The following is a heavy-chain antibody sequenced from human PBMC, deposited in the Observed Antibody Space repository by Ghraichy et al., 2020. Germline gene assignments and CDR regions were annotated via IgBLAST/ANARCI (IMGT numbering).Heavy chain of an antibody. D-gene: IGHD6-6*01. V-gene: IGHV3-23*01. CDR2: ISGSGGST. J-gene: IGHJ6*02. CDR3: AKDVSSSYPHYYYYGMDV. Sequence: GESLNISCAASGFTFSSYAMSWVRQAPGKGLEWVSAISGSGGSTYYADSVKGRFTISRDNSKNTLYLQMNSLRAEDTAVYYCAKDVSSSYPHYYYYGMDVWGQGTTVTVSS. CDR1: GFTFSSYA.